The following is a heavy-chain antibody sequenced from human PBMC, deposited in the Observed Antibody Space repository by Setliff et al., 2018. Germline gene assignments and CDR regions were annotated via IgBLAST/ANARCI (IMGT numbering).Heavy chain of an antibody. CDR1: GGTFSSYA. Sequence: GASVKVSCKASGGTFSSYAISWVRQAPGQGLEWMGGIIPIFGTANYAQKFQGRVTITTDESTSTAYMELSSLRSEDTAVYYCARAVGAAMVTWYFDYWGQGTLVTVSS. V-gene: IGHV1-69*05. D-gene: IGHD5-18*01. J-gene: IGHJ4*02. CDR2: IIPIFGTA. CDR3: ARAVGAAMVTWYFDY.